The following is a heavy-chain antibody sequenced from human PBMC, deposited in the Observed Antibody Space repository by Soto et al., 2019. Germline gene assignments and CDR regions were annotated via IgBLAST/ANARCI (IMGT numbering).Heavy chain of an antibody. CDR2: ISAYNGNT. CDR1: GYTFTSYG. J-gene: IGHJ4*02. CDR3: ARDLYDTAMVIIWDY. Sequence: GASVKISCKASGYTFTSYGISWVRQAPGQGLEWMGWISAYNGNTNYAQKLQGRVTMTTDTSTSTAYMELRSLRSDDTAVYYCARDLYDTAMVIIWDYWGQGTLVTVSS. V-gene: IGHV1-18*01. D-gene: IGHD5-18*01.